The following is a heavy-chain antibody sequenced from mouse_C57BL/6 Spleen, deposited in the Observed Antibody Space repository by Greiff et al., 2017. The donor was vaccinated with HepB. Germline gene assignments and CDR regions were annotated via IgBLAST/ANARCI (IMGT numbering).Heavy chain of an antibody. D-gene: IGHD1-2*01. Sequence: EVQLQQSGPELVKPGASVKIPCKASGYTFTDYNMDWVKQSHGKSLEWIGDINPNNVGTIYNQKFKGKATLTVDKSSSTAYMELRSLTSEDTAVYYCARGGSFRGFAYWGQGTLVTVSA. CDR1: GYTFTDYN. J-gene: IGHJ3*01. CDR2: INPNNVGT. V-gene: IGHV1-18*01. CDR3: ARGGSFRGFAY.